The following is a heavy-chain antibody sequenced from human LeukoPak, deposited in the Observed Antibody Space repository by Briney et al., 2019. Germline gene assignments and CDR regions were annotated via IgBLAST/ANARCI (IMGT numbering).Heavy chain of an antibody. D-gene: IGHD6-19*01. J-gene: IGHJ4*02. CDR2: IYTSGST. Sequence: SETLSLTCTVSGGSISSGSYYWSWIRQLAGKGLEWIGRIYTSGSTNYNPSLKSRVTISVDTSKNQFSLKLSSVTAADTAVYYCARDPSIAVAGTGFDYWGQGTLVTVSS. CDR3: ARDPSIAVAGTGFDY. V-gene: IGHV4-61*02. CDR1: GGSISSGSYY.